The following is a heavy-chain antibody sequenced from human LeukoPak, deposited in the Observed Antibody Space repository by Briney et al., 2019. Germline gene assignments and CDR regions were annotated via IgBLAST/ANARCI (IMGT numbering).Heavy chain of an antibody. V-gene: IGHV3-49*03. Sequence: GRSLRLSCTASGFTFGGYAMSWFRQAPGKGLEWVGFIRGNAYGGTTEYAASVKGRFTISRDDSKSIAYLQMNSLKTEDTAVYYCTRVAATRPPDCWGQGTLVTVSS. J-gene: IGHJ4*02. CDR2: IRGNAYGGTT. CDR3: TRVAATRPPDC. D-gene: IGHD2-15*01. CDR1: GFTFGGYA.